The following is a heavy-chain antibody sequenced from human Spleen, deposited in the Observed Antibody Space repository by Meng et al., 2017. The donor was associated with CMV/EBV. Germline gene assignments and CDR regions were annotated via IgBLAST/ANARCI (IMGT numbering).Heavy chain of an antibody. D-gene: IGHD4-11*01. Sequence: GGSLRLSCAASGFTFSTYAMHWVRQAQGKGLEWVAVISYDGSDKYYADSVKGRFTISRDNSKNTLYLQMNSLRAEDTAVYYCARDAMTTVTPFYWGQGTLVTVSS. CDR2: ISYDGSDK. CDR3: ARDAMTTVTPFY. V-gene: IGHV3-30*04. CDR1: GFTFSTYA. J-gene: IGHJ4*02.